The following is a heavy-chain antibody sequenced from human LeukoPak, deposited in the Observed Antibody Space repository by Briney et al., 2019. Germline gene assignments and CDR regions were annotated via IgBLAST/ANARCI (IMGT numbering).Heavy chain of an antibody. D-gene: IGHD6-19*01. J-gene: IGHJ3*02. CDR3: AKGVPGSGWYSGFDAFDI. V-gene: IGHV3-23*01. Sequence: GGSLRLSCVGSGFTFSNHAMSWVRQAPGKGLEWVSGISGSGAVKYYADSVKGRFSISRDNSKNTVFLQMNSLRVEDTALYYCAKGVPGSGWYSGFDAFDIWGQGTMVTVSS. CDR2: ISGSGAVK. CDR1: GFTFSNHA.